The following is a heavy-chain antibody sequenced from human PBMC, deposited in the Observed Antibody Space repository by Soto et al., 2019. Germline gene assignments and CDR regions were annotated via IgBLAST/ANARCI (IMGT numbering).Heavy chain of an antibody. J-gene: IGHJ4*02. CDR3: ARAGDGDYSFDY. D-gene: IGHD4-4*01. Sequence: QVQLQESGPGLVKPSGTLSLTCAVSGGSISSSNWWSWVRQPPGKGLEGIGEIYNSGSTNYNPSLKSRVTISVDKSKDQFALKLSSVTAADTAVYYCARAGDGDYSFDYWGQGTLVTVSS. CDR1: GGSISSSNW. CDR2: IYNSGST. V-gene: IGHV4-4*02.